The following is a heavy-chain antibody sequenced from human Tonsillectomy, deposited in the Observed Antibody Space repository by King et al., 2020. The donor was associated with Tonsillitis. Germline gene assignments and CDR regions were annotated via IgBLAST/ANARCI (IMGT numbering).Heavy chain of an antibody. D-gene: IGHD3-3*01. Sequence: VQLQESGPGLVKPSQTLSLTCTVSGGSISSGGYYWSWIRQHPGKGLEWIGYIYYSGSTYYNPSLKSRVTMSVDTSKNQFSLKLSSVIAADTAVYYCARGVPTNHDFWSGYYLGWFDPWGQGTLVTVSS. CDR2: IYYSGST. CDR3: ARGVPTNHDFWSGYYLGWFDP. J-gene: IGHJ5*02. CDR1: GGSISSGGYY. V-gene: IGHV4-31*03.